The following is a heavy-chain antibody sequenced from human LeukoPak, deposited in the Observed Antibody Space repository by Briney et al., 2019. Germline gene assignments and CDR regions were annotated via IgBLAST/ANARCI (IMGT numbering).Heavy chain of an antibody. CDR1: GFTFSSYW. D-gene: IGHD3-22*01. CDR2: IKQDGSEK. J-gene: IGHJ4*02. V-gene: IGHV3-7*01. Sequence: GGSLRLSCAASGFTFSSYWISWVRQAPGKGLEWVANIKQDGSEKYYVDSVKGRFTISRDNAKNSLYLQMNSLRAEDMAVYYCAREKWFHFDYWGQGTLVTVSS. CDR3: AREKWFHFDY.